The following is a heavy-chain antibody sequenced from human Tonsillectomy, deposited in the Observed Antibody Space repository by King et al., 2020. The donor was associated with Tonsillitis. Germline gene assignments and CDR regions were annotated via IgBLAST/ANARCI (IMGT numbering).Heavy chain of an antibody. D-gene: IGHD1-14*01. CDR3: ASSPLTGYAAGGVLYP. V-gene: IGHV1-2*02. J-gene: IGHJ5*02. CDR2: INPNSGGT. Sequence: VQLVQSGAAVKKPGASVKVSCKASGYTFTGYYMHWVRQAPGQGLEWMGWINPNSGGTNYAQKFQGRVTMTRDTSISTAYMELSRLRSDDTAVYYCASSPLTGYAAGGVLYPWGQGTLVTVSS. CDR1: GYTFTGYY.